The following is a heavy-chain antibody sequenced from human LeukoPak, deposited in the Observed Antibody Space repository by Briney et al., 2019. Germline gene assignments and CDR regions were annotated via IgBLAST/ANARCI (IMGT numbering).Heavy chain of an antibody. CDR2: IIPIFGTA. CDR3: ARTAYQFGTYFYYMNV. D-gene: IGHD2-21*01. CDR1: RGTFSSYA. Sequence: ASVKVSCKASRGTFSSYAISWVRQAPGQGLEWMGGIIPIFGTANYAQKFQGRVTVTRDTSISTAYMELSGLTSDDTAVYYCARTAYQFGTYFYYMNVWGKGTTVTVSS. J-gene: IGHJ6*03. V-gene: IGHV1-69*05.